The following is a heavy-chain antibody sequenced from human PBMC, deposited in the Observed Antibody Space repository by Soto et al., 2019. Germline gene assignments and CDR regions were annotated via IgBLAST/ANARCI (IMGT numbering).Heavy chain of an antibody. D-gene: IGHD2-2*01. CDR3: AKVLCSATSCGNDY. V-gene: IGHV3-23*01. CDR1: GFTFSSYP. Sequence: EVQLLESGGGLVQPGGSLRLSCAVSGFTFSSYPMTWVRQAPGKGLEWVSVISGGGDITYYADSVKGRFSISRDNSKNTLYLQINNLRAEDTAVYYCAKVLCSATSCGNDYWGLGTLVTVSS. J-gene: IGHJ4*02. CDR2: ISGGGDIT.